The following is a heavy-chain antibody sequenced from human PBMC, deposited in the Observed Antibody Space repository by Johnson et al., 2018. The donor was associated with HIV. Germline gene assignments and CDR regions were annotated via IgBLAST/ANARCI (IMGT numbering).Heavy chain of an antibody. Sequence: QVQLVESGGGVVQPGQSLRLSCAASGLTFSSYAMHWVRQAPGKGLEWVAVISYDGSNKYYADSVKGRFTISRDNSKNTLYLQMNSLRAEDTAVYYCARDQSEVDAFDVWGQGTMVTVSS. J-gene: IGHJ3*01. V-gene: IGHV3-30*14. CDR3: ARDQSEVDAFDV. CDR2: ISYDGSNK. CDR1: GLTFSSYA.